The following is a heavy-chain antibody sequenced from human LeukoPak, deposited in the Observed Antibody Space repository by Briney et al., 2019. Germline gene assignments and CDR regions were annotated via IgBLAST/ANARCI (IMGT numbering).Heavy chain of an antibody. CDR2: IYHSGGT. CDR3: ARDYPSGGRLKNWYYFDY. CDR1: GDSISSGGYS. Sequence: PSETLSLTCAVTGDSISSGGYSWSWIRQPPGMALEWIGNIYHSGGTHHNPSLKSRVTMSVDRSKNQFSLKLTSVTAADTAVYYCARDYPSGGRLKNWYYFDYWGQGTLVTVSS. J-gene: IGHJ4*02. D-gene: IGHD2-15*01. V-gene: IGHV4-30-2*01.